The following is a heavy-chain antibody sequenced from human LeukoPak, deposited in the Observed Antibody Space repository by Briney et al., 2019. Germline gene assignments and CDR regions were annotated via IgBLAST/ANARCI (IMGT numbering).Heavy chain of an antibody. CDR3: ARDTGYYFGSGNYLYYFDY. Sequence: PSKTLSLTCTVFGGSISSYYWSWIRQPAGKGLEWIGRMYTSGSTNYNPSLKSRVTMSVDTSKNQFSLKLSSVTAADTAVYYCARDTGYYFGSGNYLYYFDYWGQGTLVTISS. J-gene: IGHJ4*02. D-gene: IGHD3-10*01. CDR2: MYTSGST. V-gene: IGHV4-4*07. CDR1: GGSISSYY.